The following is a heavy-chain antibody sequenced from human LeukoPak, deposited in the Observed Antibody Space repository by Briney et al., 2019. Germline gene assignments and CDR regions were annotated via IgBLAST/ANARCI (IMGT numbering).Heavy chain of an antibody. Sequence: GGSLRLSCAASGFTSSSYWMSWVRQAPGKGLEWVANIKQDGSEKYYVDSVKGRFTISRDNAKNSLYLQMNSLRAEDTAVYYCARQNIAAAGKDYWGQGTLVTVSS. CDR2: IKQDGSEK. V-gene: IGHV3-7*01. CDR1: GFTSSSYW. D-gene: IGHD6-13*01. J-gene: IGHJ4*02. CDR3: ARQNIAAAGKDY.